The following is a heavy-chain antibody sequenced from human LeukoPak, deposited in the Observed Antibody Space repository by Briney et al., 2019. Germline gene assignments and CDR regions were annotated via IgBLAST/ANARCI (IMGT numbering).Heavy chain of an antibody. CDR3: ARVGATGTTSPFDY. V-gene: IGHV1-2*02. D-gene: IGHD1-1*01. CDR1: GYTFTGYY. CDR2: INTNSGGT. Sequence: AASVNVSCKASGYTFTGYYMHWVRQPHGQGLEWMGWINTNSGGTNYAQKFQGRLTMTRDTSISTAYMELSRLRSDDTAVYYCARVGATGTTSPFDYWGQGTLVTVSS. J-gene: IGHJ4*02.